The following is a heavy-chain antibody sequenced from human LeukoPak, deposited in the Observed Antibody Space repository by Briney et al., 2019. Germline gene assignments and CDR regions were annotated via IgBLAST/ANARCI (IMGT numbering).Heavy chain of an antibody. CDR2: IYHDGNT. D-gene: IGHD2-2*01. Sequence: SDTLSLTCAVSGFSLSSGYYWGWIRQPPGKGLDWFGNIYHDGNTHYNPSIKSRLTVSVDKSQNQFSLTLGSVAAADTAVYFCARLTASRRAFDMWGQGTKVTVSS. V-gene: IGHV4-38-2*01. CDR1: GFSLSSGYY. CDR3: ARLTASRRAFDM. J-gene: IGHJ3*02.